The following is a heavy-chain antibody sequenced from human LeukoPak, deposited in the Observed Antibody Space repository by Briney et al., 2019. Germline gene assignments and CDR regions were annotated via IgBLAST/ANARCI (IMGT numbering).Heavy chain of an antibody. CDR3: ARMSWKELDS. J-gene: IGHJ4*02. V-gene: IGHV3-33*01. D-gene: IGHD1-1*01. CDR2: IWSDGSQI. CDR1: GFTFGSFG. Sequence: PGGSLRLSCAASGFTFGSFGMHWVRQAPGKGLEWVAVIWSDGSQIYYSDSVRGRFTISRDNSKNTLYLQMNSLTVEDTGVYYCARMSWKELDSWGQGTLVAVSS.